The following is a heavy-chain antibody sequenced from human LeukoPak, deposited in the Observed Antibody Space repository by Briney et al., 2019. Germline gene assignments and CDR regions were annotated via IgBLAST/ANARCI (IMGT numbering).Heavy chain of an antibody. D-gene: IGHD3-3*01. V-gene: IGHV4-61*02. CDR1: GSSIRSGSYY. Sequence: SETLSLTCTVSGSSIRSGSYYWSWMRQPAGNGLEWIGRIYTSGSTNYNPSLKSRVTISVDTSKNQFSLKLSSVTAADTAVYYCASSYDFWSGYHPPDAFDIWGQGTMVTVSS. CDR2: IYTSGST. J-gene: IGHJ3*02. CDR3: ASSYDFWSGYHPPDAFDI.